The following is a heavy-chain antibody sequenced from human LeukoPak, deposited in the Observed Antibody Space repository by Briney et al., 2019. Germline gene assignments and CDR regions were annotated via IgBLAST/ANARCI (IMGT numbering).Heavy chain of an antibody. CDR2: INHSGST. CDR3: ARVVGAGYFDL. CDR1: GGFFSGYY. V-gene: IGHV4-34*01. D-gene: IGHD1-26*01. J-gene: IGHJ2*01. Sequence: SETLSLTCAVYGGFFSGYYWSWIRQPPPKGLEWIGEINHSGSTNYNPSLKSRVTISVDTSKNQFSLKLSSVTAADTGVYYCARVVGAGYFDLWGRGRLVTVSS.